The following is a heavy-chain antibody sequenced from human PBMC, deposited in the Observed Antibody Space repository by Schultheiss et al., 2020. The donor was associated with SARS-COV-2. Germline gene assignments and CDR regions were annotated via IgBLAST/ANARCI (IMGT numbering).Heavy chain of an antibody. CDR2: IIPNSGGT. CDR1: GYTFTSYG. V-gene: IGHV1-2*02. CDR3: ARDLYGSGSYNY. J-gene: IGHJ4*02. Sequence: ASVKVSCKASGYTFTSYGISWVRQAPGQGLEWMGWIIPNSGGTNYAQKFQGRVTMTRDTSISTAYMELSRLRSDDTAVYYCARDLYGSGSYNYWGQGTLVTVSS. D-gene: IGHD3-10*01.